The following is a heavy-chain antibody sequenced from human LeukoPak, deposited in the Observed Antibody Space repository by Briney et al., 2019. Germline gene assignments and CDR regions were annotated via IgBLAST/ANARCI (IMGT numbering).Heavy chain of an antibody. Sequence: SETLSLTCVVYGGSFSGYYWTWIRQPPGKGLEWIGEINHSGGTNYNPSLKSRVTISVDTSKNQFSLKLSSVTAADTAVYYCARVRFIYSTYYYYYMDVWGKGTTVTVSS. D-gene: IGHD2/OR15-2a*01. CDR3: ARVRFIYSTYYYYYMDV. CDR2: INHSGGT. CDR1: GGSFSGYY. J-gene: IGHJ6*03. V-gene: IGHV4-34*01.